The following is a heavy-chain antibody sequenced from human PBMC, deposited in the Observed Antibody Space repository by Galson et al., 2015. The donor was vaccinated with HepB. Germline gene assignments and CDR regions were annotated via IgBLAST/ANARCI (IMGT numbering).Heavy chain of an antibody. Sequence: SLRLSCAASGFTFSDAWMTWVRQAPGKGLEWVGRIKSKTDGGATDHAAVVKGRFTISRDDSKNTLYLQMINLKTEDTAMYYCTTEYCTRTSCYHYYGLHVWGQGTTVTVSS. V-gene: IGHV3-15*01. CDR1: GFTFSDAW. D-gene: IGHD2-2*01. CDR2: IKSKTDGGAT. CDR3: TTEYCTRTSCYHYYGLHV. J-gene: IGHJ6*02.